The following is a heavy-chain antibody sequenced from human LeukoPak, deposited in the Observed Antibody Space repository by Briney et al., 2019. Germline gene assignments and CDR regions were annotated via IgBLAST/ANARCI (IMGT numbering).Heavy chain of an antibody. CDR3: AKEEYSSGWNFDY. D-gene: IGHD6-19*01. CDR1: GFTFTSYA. CDR2: ISGSGGST. Sequence: GASLRLSCAASGFTFTSYAMSWVRQAPGKGLEWVSAISGSGGSTYYADSVKGRFTISRDNSKNTLYLQMNSLRADDTAVYYCAKEEYSSGWNFDYWGQGTLVTVSS. V-gene: IGHV3-23*01. J-gene: IGHJ4*02.